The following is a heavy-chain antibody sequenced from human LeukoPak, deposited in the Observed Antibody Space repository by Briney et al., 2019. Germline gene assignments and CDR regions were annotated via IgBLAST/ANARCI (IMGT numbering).Heavy chain of an antibody. CDR2: ISSSSSYI. V-gene: IGHV3-21*01. CDR3: ARGMTTVTNAGY. Sequence: GGSLRLSCAASGFNFSSYSMNWVRQAPGKGLEWVSSISSSSSYIYYADSVKARFTISRDNAKNSLCLQMNSLRAEHTAVYYCARGMTTVTNAGYWGQGNLVTASS. J-gene: IGHJ4*02. D-gene: IGHD4-17*01. CDR1: GFNFSSYS.